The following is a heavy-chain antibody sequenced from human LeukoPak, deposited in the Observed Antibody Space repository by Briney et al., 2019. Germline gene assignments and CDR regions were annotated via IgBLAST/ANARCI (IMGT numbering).Heavy chain of an antibody. J-gene: IGHJ4*02. CDR1: GFTLDDYV. Sequence: GGSLRLSCAVSGFTLDDYVMHWVRQAPGKGLEWVSLIGGGGDGTYYADSVKGRFTISRDNSKKSLYLQMNSLRAEDTAVYYCARRAGAYSHPYDYWGQGTLVTVSS. CDR3: ARRAGAYSHPYDY. D-gene: IGHD4/OR15-4a*01. V-gene: IGHV3-43D*03. CDR2: IGGGGDGT.